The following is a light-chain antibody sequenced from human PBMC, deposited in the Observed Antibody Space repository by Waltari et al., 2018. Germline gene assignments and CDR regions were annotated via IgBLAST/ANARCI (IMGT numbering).Light chain of an antibody. CDR3: TSYTSSSISHVL. J-gene: IGLJ2*01. V-gene: IGLV2-14*01. CDR2: EVS. Sequence: QSALTQPASVSGSPGQSITISCTGTSSDVGGYNYLSWYQHQPGKAPKLIIYEVSNRPSGVSNRFSGSKSGTTASLTISGLQAEDEGDYYCTSYTSSSISHVLFGGGTKLSVL. CDR1: SSDVGGYNY.